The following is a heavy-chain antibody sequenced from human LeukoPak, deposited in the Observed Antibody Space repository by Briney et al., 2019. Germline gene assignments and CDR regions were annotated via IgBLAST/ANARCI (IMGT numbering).Heavy chain of an antibody. CDR3: ARGDYYDGGGRNWFDP. D-gene: IGHD3-16*01. CDR1: GGSMSSYY. V-gene: IGHV4-4*07. CDR2: MHTSWTN. J-gene: IGHJ5*02. Sequence: PSENLSLTCTVSGGSMSSYYWSFIRQPAGKGLEWIGRMHTSWTNYYTPHLRSRVTMSVDTSRNQFSLRWTSVTAADTAVYYCARGDYYDGGGRNWFDPWGQGTLVTVS.